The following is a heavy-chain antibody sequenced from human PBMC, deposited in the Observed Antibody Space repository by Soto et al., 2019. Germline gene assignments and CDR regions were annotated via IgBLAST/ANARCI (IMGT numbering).Heavy chain of an antibody. CDR1: GFSFDDYA. J-gene: IGHJ4*02. CDR2: ISWNSGTI. Sequence: DVQLVESGGGLVQPGRSLRLSCAASGFSFDDYAMHWVRQAPGKGLEWVTGISWNSGTIGYADSVKGRFTISRDNAKNSLYLQMNSLRAEDTSLYYCARDVSSRASGPPDSWGQGTLVTVSS. V-gene: IGHV3-9*01. D-gene: IGHD6-6*01. CDR3: ARDVSSRASGPPDS.